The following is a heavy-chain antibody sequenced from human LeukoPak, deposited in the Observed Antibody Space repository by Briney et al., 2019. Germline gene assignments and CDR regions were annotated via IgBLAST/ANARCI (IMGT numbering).Heavy chain of an antibody. V-gene: IGHV3-23*01. Sequence: PGGSLRLSCAASGFTFNTYAMSWVRQAPGKGLEWVSTISASGGSTYYADSVKGRFTISRDNSKNTLFLQMTSLRAEDTAVYYCAKGLNGFDIWGQGTMVTVSS. CDR3: AKGLNGFDI. CDR1: GFTFNTYA. J-gene: IGHJ3*02. CDR2: ISASGGST.